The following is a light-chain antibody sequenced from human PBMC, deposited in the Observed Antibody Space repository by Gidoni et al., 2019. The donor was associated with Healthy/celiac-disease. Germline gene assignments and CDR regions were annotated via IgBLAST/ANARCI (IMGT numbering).Light chain of an antibody. CDR1: KLGDKY. Sequence: SYELTQPPSVSVPPGQTASITCPGDKLGDKYACWYQQKPGQSPVLVIYQDSKRPSGIPERFSGSNSGNTATLTISGTQAMDEADYYCQAWDSSTAVFGTGTKVTVL. CDR3: QAWDSSTAV. CDR2: QDS. V-gene: IGLV3-1*01. J-gene: IGLJ1*01.